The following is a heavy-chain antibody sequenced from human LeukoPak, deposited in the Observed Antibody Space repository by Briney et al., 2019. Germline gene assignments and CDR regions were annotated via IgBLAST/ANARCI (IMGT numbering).Heavy chain of an antibody. CDR3: ARGYYSSSRIDN. CDR1: GFTFSSYS. Sequence: GGSLRLSCAASGFTFSSYSMNWVRQAPGKGLDWVSSISSSSSYIYYADSVKGRFTISRDNAKNSLYLQMNSLRPEDTAVYYCARGYYSSSRIDNWGQGTLVTVSS. CDR2: ISSSSSYI. V-gene: IGHV3-21*01. J-gene: IGHJ4*02. D-gene: IGHD6-13*01.